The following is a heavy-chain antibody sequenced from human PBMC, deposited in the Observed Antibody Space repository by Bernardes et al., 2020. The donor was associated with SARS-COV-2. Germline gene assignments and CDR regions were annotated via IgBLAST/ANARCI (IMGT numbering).Heavy chain of an antibody. Sequence: SETLSLTCTVSGGSISSYYWSWIRQPPGMGLEWIGYTYYSGTTSYNPSLKSRVTISVDTSKNQISLRLSSVTAADTALYYCARENYDSLTGYFYPDYWGQGTLVSVSS. CDR3: ARENYDSLTGYFYPDY. D-gene: IGHD3-9*01. J-gene: IGHJ4*02. CDR1: GGSISSYY. CDR2: TYYSGTT. V-gene: IGHV4-59*01.